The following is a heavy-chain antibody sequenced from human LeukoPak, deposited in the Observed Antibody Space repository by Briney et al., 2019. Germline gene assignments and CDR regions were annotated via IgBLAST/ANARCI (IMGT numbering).Heavy chain of an antibody. J-gene: IGHJ3*02. Sequence: GGSLRLSCAASGFTFSDYYMSWIRQAPGKGLEWVSYISSSGSTIYYVDSVKGRFTISRDNAKNSLYLQMNSLRAEDTAVYYCARINWNADGDAFDIWGQGTMVTVSS. D-gene: IGHD1-20*01. CDR1: GFTFSDYY. V-gene: IGHV3-11*01. CDR2: ISSSGSTI. CDR3: ARINWNADGDAFDI.